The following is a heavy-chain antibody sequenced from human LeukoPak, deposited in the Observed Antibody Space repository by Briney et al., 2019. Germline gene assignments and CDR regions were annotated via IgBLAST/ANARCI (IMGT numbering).Heavy chain of an antibody. CDR3: AKSYNGYESKPAY. Sequence: GGSLRLSCAASGFTFSSYAMSWVRQAPGKGLEWVSAISGSGGSTYYADSVKGRFTISRDNSKNTLYLQMNSLRAEDTALYYCAKSYNGYESKPAYWAQGTLVTVSS. CDR1: GFTFSSYA. V-gene: IGHV3-23*01. J-gene: IGHJ4*02. CDR2: ISGSGGST. D-gene: IGHD5-12*01.